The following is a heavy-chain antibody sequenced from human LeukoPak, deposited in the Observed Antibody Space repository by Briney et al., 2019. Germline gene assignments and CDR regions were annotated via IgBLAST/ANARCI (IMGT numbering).Heavy chain of an antibody. V-gene: IGHV4-59*12. CDR2: IYYSGST. CDR1: GDSISSYS. J-gene: IGHJ4*02. D-gene: IGHD3-10*01. CDR3: ARRKRLWFGELLSNYFDY. Sequence: SETLSLTCSVSGDSISSYSWSWIRQPPGKGLEWIGYIYYSGSTNYNPSLKSRVTISVDTSKNQFSLKLSSVTAADTAVYYCARRKRLWFGELLSNYFDYWGQGTLVTVSS.